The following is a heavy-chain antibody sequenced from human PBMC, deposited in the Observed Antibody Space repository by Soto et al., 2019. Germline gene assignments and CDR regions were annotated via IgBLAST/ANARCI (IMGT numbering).Heavy chain of an antibody. CDR1: GGTFSSYA. V-gene: IGHV1-69*13. Sequence: SVKVSCKASGGTFSSYAISWVRQAPGQWLEWMGGIIPIFGTANYAQKFQGRVTITADESTSTAYMELSSLRSEDTAVYYCARDPTHYDFWSGYYRDNWFDPWGQGTLVTVSS. D-gene: IGHD3-3*01. J-gene: IGHJ5*02. CDR2: IIPIFGTA. CDR3: ARDPTHYDFWSGYYRDNWFDP.